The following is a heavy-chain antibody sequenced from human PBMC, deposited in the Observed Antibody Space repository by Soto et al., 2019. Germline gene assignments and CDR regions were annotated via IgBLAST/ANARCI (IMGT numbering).Heavy chain of an antibody. CDR3: AKVAAAGDDAFDI. CDR2: ISYDGSNK. D-gene: IGHD6-13*01. CDR1: GFTFSSYG. V-gene: IGHV3-30*18. Sequence: QVQLVESGGGVVQPGRSLRLSCAASGFTFSSYGMHWVRQAPGKGLEWVAVISYDGSNKYYADSVKGRFTISRDNSKNTLYLQMNSLRAEDTAVYYCAKVAAAGDDAFDIWGQGTMVTVSS. J-gene: IGHJ3*02.